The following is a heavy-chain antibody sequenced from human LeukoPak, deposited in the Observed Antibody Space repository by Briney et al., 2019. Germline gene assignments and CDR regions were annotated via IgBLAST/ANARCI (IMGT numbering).Heavy chain of an antibody. CDR1: GFTFSSYS. Sequence: GGSLRLSCAASGFTFSSYSMNWVRQAPGKGLEWVSYILSFGNSIYYADSVKGRFTISRDNAKHSLYLQMSNLRAEDTAVYFCARGGGLDVWGQGATVTVSS. J-gene: IGHJ6*02. CDR3: ARGGGLDV. V-gene: IGHV3-48*01. CDR2: ILSFGNSI. D-gene: IGHD3-16*01.